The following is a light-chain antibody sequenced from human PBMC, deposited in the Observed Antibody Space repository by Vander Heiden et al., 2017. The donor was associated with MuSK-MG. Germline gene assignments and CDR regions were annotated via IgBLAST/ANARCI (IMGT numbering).Light chain of an antibody. V-gene: IGKV1-39*01. CDR2: AAS. CDR1: QSISSY. CDR3: QQSDSTPWT. J-gene: IGKJ1*01. Sequence: DIQMTQSPSSLSASVGDRVTITCRASQSISSYLNWYQQKPGKAPNLLIYAASSLQSGVPSRFSGSGAWTDFTLTISRLLPEDFATYYCQQSDSTPWTFGQGTKVEIK.